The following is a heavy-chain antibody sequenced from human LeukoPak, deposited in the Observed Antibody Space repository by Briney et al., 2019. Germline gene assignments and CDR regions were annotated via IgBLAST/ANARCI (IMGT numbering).Heavy chain of an antibody. CDR3: AKYGLGSGIQVWGDFGMDV. CDR2: ISGSGGST. CDR1: GFTFSSYG. Sequence: GGSLRLSCAASGFTFSSYGMSWVRQAPGKGLEWVSAISGSGGSTYYADSVKGRFTISRDNSKNTLFLQMNSLRAEDTAVYYCAKYGLGSGIQVWGDFGMDVWGQGTTVTVSS. V-gene: IGHV3-23*01. D-gene: IGHD5-18*01. J-gene: IGHJ6*02.